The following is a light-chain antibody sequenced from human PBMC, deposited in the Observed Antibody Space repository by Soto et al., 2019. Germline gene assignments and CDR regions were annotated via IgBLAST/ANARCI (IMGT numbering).Light chain of an antibody. CDR1: QSLLHSNGYNY. CDR3: MQALETPIT. CDR2: LGS. J-gene: IGKJ5*01. Sequence: IVMIQSPLSLPVTPGEPGSISCRSSQSLLHSNGYNYLNWYLQKPGQSPQLLIYLGSDRSSGVPDRVSGSGSGTDFTLTISRVEAEDVGVYYCMQALETPITFGQGTRLEI. V-gene: IGKV2-28*01.